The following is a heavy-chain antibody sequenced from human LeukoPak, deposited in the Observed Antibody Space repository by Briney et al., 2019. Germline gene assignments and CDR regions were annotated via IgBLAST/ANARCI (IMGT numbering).Heavy chain of an antibody. CDR2: IYTSGST. V-gene: IGHV4-4*07. CDR3: ARRMAAAGIGIYFDY. CDR1: GGSISIYY. Sequence: SSETLSLTCTVSGGSISIYYWSWIRQPARKGLEWIGRIYTSGSTKYNPSLKSRVTMSADTSKNQFSLKLSSVTAADTAVYYCARRMAAAGIGIYFDYWGQGTLVTVSS. D-gene: IGHD6-13*01. J-gene: IGHJ4*02.